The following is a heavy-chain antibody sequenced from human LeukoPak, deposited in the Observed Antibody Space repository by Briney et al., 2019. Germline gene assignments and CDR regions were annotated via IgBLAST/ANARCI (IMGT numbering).Heavy chain of an antibody. Sequence: PGGSLRLSCAASGFTFSSYAMHWVRQAPGKGLEWVAVISYDGSNKYYADPVKGRFTISRDNSKNTLYLQMNSLRAEDTAVYYCARAEGYSSGWYDFDYWGQGTLVTVSS. CDR1: GFTFSSYA. CDR3: ARAEGYSSGWYDFDY. D-gene: IGHD6-19*01. V-gene: IGHV3-30*04. CDR2: ISYDGSNK. J-gene: IGHJ4*02.